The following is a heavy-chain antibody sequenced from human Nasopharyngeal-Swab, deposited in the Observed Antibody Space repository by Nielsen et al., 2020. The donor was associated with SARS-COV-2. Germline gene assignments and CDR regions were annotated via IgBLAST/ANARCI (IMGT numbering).Heavy chain of an antibody. CDR3: AKDIGGYYYDSRGFDY. CDR2: ISWNSGSI. CDR1: GFTFNYYA. D-gene: IGHD3-22*01. Sequence: SLKTSCAASGFTFNYYAMHWFRQAPGKGLEWVSGISWNSGSIGYADSVKGRFTISRDNAKNSLYLQMNSLRAEDTALYYCAKDIGGYYYDSRGFDYWGQGTLVTVSS. J-gene: IGHJ4*02. V-gene: IGHV3-9*01.